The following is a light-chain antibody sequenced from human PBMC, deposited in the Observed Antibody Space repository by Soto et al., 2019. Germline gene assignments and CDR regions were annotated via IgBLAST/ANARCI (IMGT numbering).Light chain of an antibody. Sequence: LTQPASVSGSPGQSITISCTGTNSDVGNYNFVSWYQQHPGTAPKLMIFGVSNRPSGVSNRFSGSKSGNTASLIISGLQAEDEADYFCTSYTSSSTLRVFGTGTKVTVL. CDR1: NSDVGNYNF. J-gene: IGLJ1*01. V-gene: IGLV2-14*01. CDR3: TSYTSSSTLRV. CDR2: GVS.